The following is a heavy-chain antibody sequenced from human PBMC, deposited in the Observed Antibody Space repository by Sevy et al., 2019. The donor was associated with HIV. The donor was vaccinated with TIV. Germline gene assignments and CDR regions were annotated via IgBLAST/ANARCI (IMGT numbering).Heavy chain of an antibody. CDR2: ISYDGSNK. V-gene: IGHV3-30*18. J-gene: IGHJ4*02. CDR1: GFTFSSYG. CDR3: AKGAMMYIDY. D-gene: IGHD3-16*01. Sequence: GGPLRLSCAASGFTFSSYGMHWVRQAPGKGLEWVAVISYDGSNKYYADSVKGRFTISRDNSKNTLYLQMNSLRAEDTAVYYCAKGAMMYIDYWGQGTLVTVSS.